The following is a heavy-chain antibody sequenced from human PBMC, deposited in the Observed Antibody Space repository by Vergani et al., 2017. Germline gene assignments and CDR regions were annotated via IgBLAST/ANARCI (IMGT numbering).Heavy chain of an antibody. CDR2: INNDGHT. D-gene: IGHD3-10*01. CDR3: AVGPRVNLVGGGIVTKKTFDY. V-gene: IGHV4-34*02. J-gene: IGHJ4*02. Sequence: QVQLQQWGPGVVKPSGTLSLTCTVFGESFSSFYWSWIRQPPGKGLEWIGEINNDGHTNYNPSLDSRVTVSRDPAKNQFSLNLMSVTVAATAMYYCAVGPRVNLVGGGIVTKKTFDYWSQGSLVTVSS. CDR1: GESFSSFY.